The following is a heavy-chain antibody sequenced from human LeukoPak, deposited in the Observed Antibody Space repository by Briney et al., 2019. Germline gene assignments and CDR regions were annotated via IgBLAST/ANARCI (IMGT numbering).Heavy chain of an antibody. J-gene: IGHJ6*03. V-gene: IGHV1-46*01. D-gene: IGHD5-24*01. CDR3: ARESAEMATIWRGYYYYYMDV. Sequence: ASVKVSCKASGYTFTSYYMHWVRQAPGQGLEWMGIINPSGGSTSYAQKFQGRVTMTRDMSTSTVYMELSSLRSEDTAVYYCARESAEMATIWRGYYYYYMDVWGKGTTVTISS. CDR2: INPSGGST. CDR1: GYTFTSYY.